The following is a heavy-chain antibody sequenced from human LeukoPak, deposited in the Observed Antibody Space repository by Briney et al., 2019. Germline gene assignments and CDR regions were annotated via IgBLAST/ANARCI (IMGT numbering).Heavy chain of an antibody. CDR3: ARDGFSSGWLEVAFDI. D-gene: IGHD6-19*01. CDR2: INPNSGGT. V-gene: IGHV1-2*02. J-gene: IGHJ3*02. CDR1: GYTFTGYY. Sequence: GASVKVSCKASGYTFTGYYMHWVRQAPGQGLEWMGWINPNSGGTNYAQKFQGRVTMTRDTSISTAYMELSRLRSDDTAVYYCARDGFSSGWLEVAFDIWGQGTMVTVSS.